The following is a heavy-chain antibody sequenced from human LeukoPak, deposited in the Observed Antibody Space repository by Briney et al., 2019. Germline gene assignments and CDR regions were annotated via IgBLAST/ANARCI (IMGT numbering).Heavy chain of an antibody. CDR1: GGSFSGYY. CDR3: ARATYYYDSSGYWTLEFDFDI. CDR2: INHSGST. D-gene: IGHD3-22*01. J-gene: IGHJ3*02. V-gene: IGHV4-34*01. Sequence: MPSETLSLTCAVYGGSFSGYYWSWIRQPPGKGLEWIGEINHSGSTNYNPSLKSRVTISVDTSKNQFSLKLSSVTAADTAVYYCARATYYYDSSGYWTLEFDFDIWGQGTMVTVSS.